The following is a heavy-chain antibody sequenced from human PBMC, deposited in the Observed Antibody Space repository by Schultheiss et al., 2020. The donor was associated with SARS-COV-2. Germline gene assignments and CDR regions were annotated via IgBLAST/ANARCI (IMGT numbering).Heavy chain of an antibody. V-gene: IGHV3-21*01. CDR3: ARDRRSYYDSSGFNERGY. CDR1: GFTFSSYS. J-gene: IGHJ4*02. D-gene: IGHD3-22*01. Sequence: GSLRLSCAASGFTFSSYSMNWVRQAPGKGLEWVSSISSSSSYIYYADSVKGRFTISRDNAKNSLYLQMNSLRAEDTAVYYCARDRRSYYDSSGFNERGYWGQGTLVTVSS. CDR2: ISSSSSYI.